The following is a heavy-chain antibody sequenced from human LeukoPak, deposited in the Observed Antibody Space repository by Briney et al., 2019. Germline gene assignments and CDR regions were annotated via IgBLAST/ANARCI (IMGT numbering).Heavy chain of an antibody. V-gene: IGHV3-21*01. CDR3: ARDKYYDFWSGYSGSSDY. D-gene: IGHD3-3*01. CDR2: IRSSSSYR. Sequence: GGSLRLSCAASGFTFSSYSMTWVRQAPGKGLGWVSSIRSSSSYRYYADSVKGRFTISRDNAKNSLYLQMNSLRAEDTAVYYCARDKYYDFWSGYSGSSDYWGQGTLVTVSS. J-gene: IGHJ4*02. CDR1: GFTFSSYS.